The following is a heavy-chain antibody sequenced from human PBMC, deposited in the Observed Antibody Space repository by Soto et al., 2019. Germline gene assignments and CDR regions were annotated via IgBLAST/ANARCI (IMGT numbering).Heavy chain of an antibody. CDR1: GYTFTSYG. CDR2: ISAYNGNT. Sequence: QVQLVQSGAEVKKPGASVKVSCKASGYTFTSYGISWVRQAPGQGLEWMGWISAYNGNTNYAQKLQGRVTMTTDTSTSTAYMELRCLRSDDTAVYYCARDNADILTGYFSGRDVWGQGTTVTVSS. CDR3: ARDNADILTGYFSGRDV. J-gene: IGHJ6*02. V-gene: IGHV1-18*01. D-gene: IGHD3-9*01.